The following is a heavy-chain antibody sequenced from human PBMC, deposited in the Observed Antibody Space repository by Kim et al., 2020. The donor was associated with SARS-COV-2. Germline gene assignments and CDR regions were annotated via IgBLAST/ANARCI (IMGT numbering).Heavy chain of an antibody. CDR1: GFTFSTYA. Sequence: GESLKISCAASGFTFSTYAMSWVRQAPGKGLEWVSTVGGSGGDTYYADSVKGRFTISRDNSKNSLHLQMNSLRAEDTAVYYCAKRAERAFDYWGQGALVT. CDR3: AKRAERAFDY. V-gene: IGHV3-23*01. CDR2: VGGSGGDT. J-gene: IGHJ4*02.